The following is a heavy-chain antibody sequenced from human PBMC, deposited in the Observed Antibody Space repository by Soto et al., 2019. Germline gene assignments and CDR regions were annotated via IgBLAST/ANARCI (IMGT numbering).Heavy chain of an antibody. J-gene: IGHJ4*02. CDR3: ASHLVMTGIRGFDH. CDR2: IRNNGGAA. Sequence: QVRLQESGPGLVTPSGTMSLTCAVSSGSIFSSNWWSWVRQPPGKGLEWIGEIRNNGGAANYNPSLRSRVIISVDTSKNEFSLKLFSVTAADTAVYYCASHLVMTGIRGFDHWGLGTLVTVSS. D-gene: IGHD3-9*01. V-gene: IGHV4-4*02. CDR1: SGSIFSSNW.